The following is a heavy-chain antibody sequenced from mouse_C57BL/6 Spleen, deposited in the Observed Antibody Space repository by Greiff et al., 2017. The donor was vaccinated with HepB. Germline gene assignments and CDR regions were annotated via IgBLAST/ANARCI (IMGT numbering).Heavy chain of an antibody. CDR3: TTSGLLRSFDY. CDR1: GFNIKDDY. J-gene: IGHJ2*01. D-gene: IGHD2-3*01. V-gene: IGHV14-4*01. CDR2: IDPENGDT. Sequence: EVQLQQSGAELVRPGASVKLSCTASGFNIKDDYMHWVKQRPEQGLEWIGWIDPENGDTEYASKFQGKATITADTSSNTAYLQLSSLTSEDTAVYYCTTSGLLRSFDYWGQGTTLTVSS.